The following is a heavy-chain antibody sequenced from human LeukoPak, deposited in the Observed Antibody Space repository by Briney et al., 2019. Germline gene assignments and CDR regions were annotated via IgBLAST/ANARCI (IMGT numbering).Heavy chain of an antibody. Sequence: PGGSLRPSCAASGFTFSSYAMHWVRQAPGKGLEWVAVISYDGSNKYYADSVKGRFTISRDNSKNTLYLQMNSLRAEDTAVYYCARSYSGYDSDYFDYWGQGTLVTVSS. J-gene: IGHJ4*02. V-gene: IGHV3-30*04. CDR1: GFTFSSYA. CDR2: ISYDGSNK. D-gene: IGHD5-12*01. CDR3: ARSYSGYDSDYFDY.